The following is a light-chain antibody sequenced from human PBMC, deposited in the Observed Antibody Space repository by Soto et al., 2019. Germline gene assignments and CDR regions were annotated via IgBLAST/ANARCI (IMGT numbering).Light chain of an antibody. Sequence: DIKMTQSPSPLAASVGARGTNPVRASQSISSWLAWYQQKPGKAPKLLIYKAYTLESGVTSNFSGSGSGTEFTLTISSLQPEDFATYYCQQYNSYPWTFGPGTKVDIK. J-gene: IGKJ1*01. V-gene: IGKV1-5*03. CDR2: KAY. CDR1: QSISSW. CDR3: QQYNSYPWT.